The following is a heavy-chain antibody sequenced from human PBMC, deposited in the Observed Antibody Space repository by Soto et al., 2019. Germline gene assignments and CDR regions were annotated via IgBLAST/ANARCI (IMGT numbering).Heavy chain of an antibody. CDR3: SRDRRSSTSCYPDY. V-gene: IGHV1-46*03. CDR2: INPTGGRA. D-gene: IGHD2-2*01. Sequence: ASVKVSCKTSGYHFTRYYIHWVRQAPGKGLEWMGIINPTGGRATYAQKFQGRVSMTRDTSTTTVYMELTGLKSEDTAVYFCSRDRRSSTSCYPDYWGQGTLVTVSS. J-gene: IGHJ4*02. CDR1: GYHFTRYY.